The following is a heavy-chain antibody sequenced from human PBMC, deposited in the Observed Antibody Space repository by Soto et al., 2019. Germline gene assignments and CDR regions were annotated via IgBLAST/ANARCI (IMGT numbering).Heavy chain of an antibody. Sequence: EVQLVESGGGLVQPGGSLRLSCTASGFTFSNHYMDWVRQAPGQGLEWVGRIRNRANSYTTEYAASVKGRFTISRDDSTNSLYLQMRGLETDATAVYFCVRAEGHCTGGTCFDVFDYWGQGTLVTVSS. V-gene: IGHV3-72*01. D-gene: IGHD2-8*02. CDR2: IRNRANSYTT. CDR3: VRAEGHCTGGTCFDVFDY. CDR1: GFTFSNHY. J-gene: IGHJ4*02.